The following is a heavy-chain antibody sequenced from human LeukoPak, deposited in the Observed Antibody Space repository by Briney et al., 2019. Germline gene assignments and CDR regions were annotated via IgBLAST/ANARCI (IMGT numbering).Heavy chain of an antibody. V-gene: IGHV3-11*01. Sequence: PGGSLRLSCAASGFTFSDYYMSWIRQAPGKGLEWVSYISSSGSTIYYADSVKGRFTISRDNAKNSLYLQMNSLRAEDTAVYYCARDLARGLRLGWFDPWGQGTLVTVSS. D-gene: IGHD4-17*01. CDR3: ARDLARGLRLGWFDP. CDR1: GFTFSDYY. CDR2: ISSSGSTI. J-gene: IGHJ5*02.